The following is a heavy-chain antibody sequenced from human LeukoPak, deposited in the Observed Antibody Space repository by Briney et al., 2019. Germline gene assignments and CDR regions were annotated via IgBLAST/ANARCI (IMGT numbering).Heavy chain of an antibody. Sequence: GGSLRLSCAASGLTFSSYWMHWVRQAPGKGLVWVSRINSDGSSTSYADSVKGRFTISRDNAKNTLYLQMNSLRADDTAVYYCARALAVAGTGGFDPWGQGTLVTVSS. CDR1: GLTFSSYW. V-gene: IGHV3-74*01. D-gene: IGHD6-19*01. CDR2: INSDGSST. CDR3: ARALAVAGTGGFDP. J-gene: IGHJ5*02.